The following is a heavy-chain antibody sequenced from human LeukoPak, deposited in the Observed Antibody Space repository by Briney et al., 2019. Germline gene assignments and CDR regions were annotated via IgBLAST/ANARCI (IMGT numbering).Heavy chain of an antibody. Sequence: GGSLRLSCEASGLTFSSYWMSWVRQAPGKGLEWVANIRDDGGEIYYVDSVKGRFTISRDNAKNSLYLQMNSLRAEDTAVYYCAKDDLWFRFDYWGQGTLVTVSS. V-gene: IGHV3-7*01. D-gene: IGHD3-10*01. CDR1: GLTFSSYW. J-gene: IGHJ4*02. CDR2: IRDDGGEI. CDR3: AKDDLWFRFDY.